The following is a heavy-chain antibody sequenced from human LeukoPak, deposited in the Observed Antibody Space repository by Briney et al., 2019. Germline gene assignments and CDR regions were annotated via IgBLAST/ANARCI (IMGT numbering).Heavy chain of an antibody. D-gene: IGHD3-10*01. Sequence: GGSLRLSCTAAGFTFGDYAMSWFRQAPGKGLEWVGFIRRKAYGGTTEYAASVKGRFTISRDDSKSIAYLQMNGLKTEDTAAYYCTRSLLWFGELPSNDAFDIWGQGTMVTVSS. J-gene: IGHJ3*02. CDR2: IRRKAYGGTT. V-gene: IGHV3-49*03. CDR3: TRSLLWFGELPSNDAFDI. CDR1: GFTFGDYA.